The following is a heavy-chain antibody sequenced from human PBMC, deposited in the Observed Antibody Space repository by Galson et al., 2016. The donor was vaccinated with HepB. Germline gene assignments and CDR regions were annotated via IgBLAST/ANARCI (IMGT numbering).Heavy chain of an antibody. CDR3: ARGQAPTYSDFWSGSSSPHYYYGMDV. J-gene: IGHJ6*04. D-gene: IGHD3-3*01. CDR1: GFTVSSNY. V-gene: IGHV3-66*02. Sequence: SLRLSCAASGFTVSSNYMTWVRQAPGKGLEWVSLIYSAGSTYYAASVKGRFTISRDDSKNTLYLQMNSLRAEDTALYYCARGQAPTYSDFWSGSSSPHYYYGMDVWGNGTTVTVSS. CDR2: IYSAGST.